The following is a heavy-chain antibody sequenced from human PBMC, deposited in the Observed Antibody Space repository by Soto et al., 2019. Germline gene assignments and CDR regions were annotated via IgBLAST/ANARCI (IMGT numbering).Heavy chain of an antibody. CDR2: IIPIVGIV. Sequence: QVHLVQSGAEVKKPGSSVKVSCKASGGTVGSYTISWVRQAPGQGLEWMGRIIPIVGIVNYAQKFQGRVTITADYSTRTAYMELSSLRSDDTAIYYCAKAGDYGDYEDWIDPWGQGTLVTVSS. V-gene: IGHV1-69*02. CDR3: AKAGDYGDYEDWIDP. J-gene: IGHJ5*02. CDR1: GGTVGSYT. D-gene: IGHD4-17*01.